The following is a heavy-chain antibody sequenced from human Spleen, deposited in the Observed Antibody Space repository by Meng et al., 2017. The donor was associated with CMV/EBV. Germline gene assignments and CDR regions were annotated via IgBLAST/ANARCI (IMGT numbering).Heavy chain of an antibody. CDR3: ARACRQFNNCYLDS. D-gene: IGHD1-20*01. CDR2: VRYDGST. J-gene: IGHJ4*02. V-gene: IGHV3-53*01. CDR1: GFSVTNTY. Sequence: GGSLRLSCAASGFSVTNTYMTWVRQAPGKGLEWVSFVRYDGSTMYTASVQGRFTISRDNSKNTVYLQMNSLRAEDTALYYCARACRQFNNCYLDSWGQGIQVIVSS.